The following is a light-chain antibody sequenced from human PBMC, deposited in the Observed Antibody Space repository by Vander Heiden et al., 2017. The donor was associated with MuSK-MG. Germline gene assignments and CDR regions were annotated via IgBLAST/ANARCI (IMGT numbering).Light chain of an antibody. Sequence: QSALTQPASVSGSPGQPITISCTGTSSDVGGLNYVYWYQQHPGKAPKLMIYEVSNRPSGVSNRFSGSKSGNTASLTISGLQAEDEADYYCSSYTSSSTPWVFGGGTKLTVL. V-gene: IGLV2-14*01. CDR2: EVS. CDR1: SSDVGGLNY. CDR3: SSYTSSSTPWV. J-gene: IGLJ3*02.